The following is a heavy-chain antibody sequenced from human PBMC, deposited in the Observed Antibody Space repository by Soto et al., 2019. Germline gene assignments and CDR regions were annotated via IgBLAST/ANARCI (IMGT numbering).Heavy chain of an antibody. D-gene: IGHD1-1*01. CDR2: INPNSGGT. CDR1: GYTFTGYY. V-gene: IGHV1-2*04. Sequence: QVQLVQSGAEVKKPGASVKVSCKASGYTFTGYYMHWVRQAPGQGLEWMGWINPNSGGTNYAQKFQGWVTMTRDTSISTAYMELSRLRSDDTAVYYCARDGGKTGTTEYKYGMDVWGQGTTVTVSS. CDR3: ARDGGKTGTTEYKYGMDV. J-gene: IGHJ6*02.